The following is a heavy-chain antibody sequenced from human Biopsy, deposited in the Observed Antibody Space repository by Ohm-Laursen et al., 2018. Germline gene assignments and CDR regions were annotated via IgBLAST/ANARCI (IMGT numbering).Heavy chain of an antibody. Sequence: TPSLTCTVSGDSNNNHYWSWIRQPAGKGLEGIGRIYTSGSPNYNLSLESRVTMSLDNSKYQFPLNLRSVTAADPAFYYCARGTGRYYVYGAFDIWGQGTVVTVSS. D-gene: IGHD1-26*01. CDR3: ARGTGRYYVYGAFDI. J-gene: IGHJ3*02. CDR2: IYTSGSP. CDR1: GDSNNNHY. V-gene: IGHV4-4*07.